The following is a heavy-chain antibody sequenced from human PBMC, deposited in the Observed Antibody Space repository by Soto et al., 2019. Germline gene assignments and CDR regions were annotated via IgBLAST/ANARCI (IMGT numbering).Heavy chain of an antibody. CDR2: ISSDGDTI. CDR1: GFTFHEYA. J-gene: IGHJ6*02. CDR3: TKGGYDLINYFGMDV. V-gene: IGHV3-9*01. D-gene: IGHD5-12*01. Sequence: EVQLIESGGGWVQPGTSLRVSCAASGFTFHEYAMHWVRQAPGKGLEWVSGISSDGDTIAYADSVQGRFTVYRDNAKNSLYLQMNSLRAEDTALYYCTKGGYDLINYFGMDVWSQGTTVTVSS.